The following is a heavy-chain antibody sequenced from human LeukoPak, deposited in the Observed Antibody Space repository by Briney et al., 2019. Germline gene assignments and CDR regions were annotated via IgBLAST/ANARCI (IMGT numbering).Heavy chain of an antibody. CDR2: INPSGGST. J-gene: IGHJ4*02. Sequence: ASVKVSCKASGYTFTGYYMHWVRQAPGQGLEWMGIINPSGGSTSYAQKFQGRVTMTRDMSTSTVYMELSSLRSEDTAVYYCARAFTMIVVAVGYWGQGTLVTVSS. D-gene: IGHD3-22*01. CDR1: GYTFTGYY. V-gene: IGHV1-46*01. CDR3: ARAFTMIVVAVGY.